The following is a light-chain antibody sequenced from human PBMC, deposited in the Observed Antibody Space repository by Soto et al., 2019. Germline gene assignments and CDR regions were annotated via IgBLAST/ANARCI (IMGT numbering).Light chain of an antibody. CDR1: QDISSF. CDR3: QQSYSTTWT. J-gene: IGKJ1*01. V-gene: IGKV1-39*01. CDR2: AAS. Sequence: IQFTQPPSSLSASIGDRVTITCRASQDISSFLAWYQQKPGKAPKLLIYAASTLQSGVPSRFSGSGSETDFTLAISSLQPEDFATYSCQQSYSTTWTFGQGTKVDIK.